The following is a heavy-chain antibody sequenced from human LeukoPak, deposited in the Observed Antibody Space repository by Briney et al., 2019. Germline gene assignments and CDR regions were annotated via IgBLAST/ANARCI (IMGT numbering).Heavy chain of an antibody. D-gene: IGHD1-26*01. CDR1: CGSISSYY. J-gene: IGHJ4*02. CDR2: IDYSVST. V-gene: IGHV4-59*01. CDR3: ARTILRLSGLFDY. Sequence: PSETLSLTCTVSCGSISSYYCSWIRQPPGKGLEWIGYIDYSVSTNYNPSLKSRVTISVDTSKNQFSLKMSSVTAADTAVYYCARTILRLSGLFDYWGQGTLVTVSS.